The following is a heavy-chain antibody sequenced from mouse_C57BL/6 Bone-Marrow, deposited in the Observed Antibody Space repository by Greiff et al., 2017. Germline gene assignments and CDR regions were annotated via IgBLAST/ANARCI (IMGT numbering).Heavy chain of an antibody. CDR2: IDPEIGDT. Sequence: EVHLVESGAELVRPGASVKLSCTASGFNIKDDYIHWVKQRPEQGLEWIGWIDPEIGDTEYASKFQGKATITSDTSSNTAYLQLSSLTSEDTAVYYCSPFDGNYFDFWGQGTPLTVAS. D-gene: IGHD2-3*01. J-gene: IGHJ2*01. V-gene: IGHV14-4*01. CDR1: GFNIKDDY. CDR3: SPFDGNYFDF.